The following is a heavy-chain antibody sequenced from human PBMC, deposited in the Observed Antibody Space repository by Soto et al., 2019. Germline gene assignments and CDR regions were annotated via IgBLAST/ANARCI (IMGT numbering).Heavy chain of an antibody. CDR3: ARGYYGSGSYYNVDWFDP. D-gene: IGHD3-10*01. J-gene: IGHJ5*02. Sequence: QVQLQESGPGLVKPSETLSLTCTVSGGSVSSGSYYWSWIRQPPGKGLEWIGYIYYRGSTNYNPSLKSRVTISVDTSKNQFSLKMSSVTAADTVVYYCARGYYGSGSYYNVDWFDPWGQGTLVTVSP. CDR1: GGSVSSGSYY. CDR2: IYYRGST. V-gene: IGHV4-61*01.